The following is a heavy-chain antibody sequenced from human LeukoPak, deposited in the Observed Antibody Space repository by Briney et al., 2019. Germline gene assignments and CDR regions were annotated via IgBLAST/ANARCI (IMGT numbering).Heavy chain of an antibody. Sequence: GGSLRLSCAASGFAFSSYEMNWVCQAPGKGLEWVSYISSSGSTIYYADSVKGRFTISRDNARNSLYLQMNTLRAEDTAVYSCARGADGVSSNSRGWFDPWGQGTLVTVSS. CDR1: GFAFSSYE. CDR2: ISSSGSTI. J-gene: IGHJ5*02. CDR3: ARGADGVSSNSRGWFDP. V-gene: IGHV3-48*03. D-gene: IGHD2-15*01.